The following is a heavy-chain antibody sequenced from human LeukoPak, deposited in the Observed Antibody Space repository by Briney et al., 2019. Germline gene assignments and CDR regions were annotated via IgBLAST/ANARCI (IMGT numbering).Heavy chain of an antibody. J-gene: IGHJ4*02. V-gene: IGHV1-18*04. CDR3: ARDNLVLSVGSTSCLFDY. D-gene: IGHD2-2*01. Sequence: ASVKVSCKASGYTFTSYGISWVRQAPGQGLEWMGWISAYNGNTNYAQKLQGRVTMTTDASTSTAYMELRSLRSDNTAVYYCARDNLVLSVGSTSCLFDYWGQGTLVTVSS. CDR1: GYTFTSYG. CDR2: ISAYNGNT.